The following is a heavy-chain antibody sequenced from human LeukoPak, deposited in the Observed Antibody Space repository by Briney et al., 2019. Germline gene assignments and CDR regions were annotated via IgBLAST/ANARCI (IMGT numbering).Heavy chain of an antibody. CDR3: ARGDYDFWSGYYYYFDY. J-gene: IGHJ4*02. CDR1: GYTFTGYY. Sequence: GASVKVSCKASGYTFTGYYMHWVRQAPGQGLEWMGWINPNSGGTNYAQKFQGRVTMTRDTSISTAYMELSRLRSDDTAVYYCARGDYDFWSGYYYYFDYWGQGTLVTVPS. CDR2: INPNSGGT. V-gene: IGHV1-2*02. D-gene: IGHD3-3*01.